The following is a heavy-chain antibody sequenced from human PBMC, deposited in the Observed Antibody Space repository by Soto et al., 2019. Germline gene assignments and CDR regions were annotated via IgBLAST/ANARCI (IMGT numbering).Heavy chain of an antibody. J-gene: IGHJ4*02. V-gene: IGHV1-18*01. CDR1: GYTFTSYG. Sequence: QVHLVQSGAEVKKPGASVKVSCKGSGYTFTSYGITWVRQAPGQGLEWMGWISAHTGNTDYAQKLQGRVTVTRDTSTSTAYMELRSLRTDDTAVYVCARGRSGDYWGQGAVVTVSS. CDR3: ARGRSGDY. CDR2: ISAHTGNT.